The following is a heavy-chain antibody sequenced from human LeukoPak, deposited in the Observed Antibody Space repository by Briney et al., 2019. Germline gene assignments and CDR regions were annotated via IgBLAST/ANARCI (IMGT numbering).Heavy chain of an antibody. Sequence: SETLSLTCTGSGGSISSYYWSWIRQPPGKGLEWIGYIYYSGSTNYNPSLKSRVTISVDTSKNQFSLKLSSVTAADTAVYYCARLNSGSYLLFDYWGQGTLVTVSS. J-gene: IGHJ4*02. CDR1: GGSISSYY. CDR2: IYYSGST. D-gene: IGHD1-26*01. V-gene: IGHV4-59*01. CDR3: ARLNSGSYLLFDY.